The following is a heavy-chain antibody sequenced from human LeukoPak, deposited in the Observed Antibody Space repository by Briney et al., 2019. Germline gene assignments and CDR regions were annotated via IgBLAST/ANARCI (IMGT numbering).Heavy chain of an antibody. CDR2: IYYSGST. CDR3: ARGSAGSFDAFDI. V-gene: IGHV4-59*01. J-gene: IGHJ3*02. Sequence: SETLSLTCAVYGGSFSGYYWSWIRQPPGKGLEWIGYIYYSGSTNYNPSLKSRVTISVDTSKNQFSLKLSSVTAADTAVYYCARGSAGSFDAFDIWGQGTMVTVSS. CDR1: GGSFSGYY. D-gene: IGHD3-10*01.